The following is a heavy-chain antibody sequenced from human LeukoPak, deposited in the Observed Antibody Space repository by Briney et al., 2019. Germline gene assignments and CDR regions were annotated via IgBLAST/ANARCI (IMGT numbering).Heavy chain of an antibody. J-gene: IGHJ4*02. CDR1: GGSISSYY. D-gene: IGHD6-13*01. CDR2: IYYSGST. Sequence: PSETLSLTCTVSGGSISSYYWSWIRQPPGKGLEWIGYIYYSGSTNYNPSLKSRVTISVDTSKNQFSLKLGSVTAADTAVYYCASSSWYGKLDYWGQGTLVTVSS. CDR3: ASSSWYGKLDY. V-gene: IGHV4-59*08.